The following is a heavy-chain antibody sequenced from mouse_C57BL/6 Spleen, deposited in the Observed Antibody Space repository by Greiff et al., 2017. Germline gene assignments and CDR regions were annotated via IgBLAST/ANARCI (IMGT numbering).Heavy chain of an antibody. CDR2: IWTGGGT. D-gene: IGHD2-12*01. Sequence: VKLMESGPGLVAPSQCLSITCTVSGFSLTSYAISWVRQPPGKGLEWLGVIWTGGGTNYNSALKSRLSISKDNSKSQVSLKRNRLQTDDTARYYCARDDEGFAYWGQGTLVTVSA. J-gene: IGHJ3*01. V-gene: IGHV2-9-1*01. CDR1: GFSLTSYA. CDR3: ARDDEGFAY.